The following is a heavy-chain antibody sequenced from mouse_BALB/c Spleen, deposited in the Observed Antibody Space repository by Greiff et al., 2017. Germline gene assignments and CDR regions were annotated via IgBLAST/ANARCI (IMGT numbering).Heavy chain of an antibody. J-gene: IGHJ4*01. Sequence: EVKLMESGGGLVKLGGSLKLSCAASGFTFSSYYMSWVRQTPEKRLELVAAINSNGGSTYYPDTVKGRFTISRDNAKNTLYLQMSSLKSEDTALYYCARHYEGYAMDYWGQGTSVTVSS. CDR1: GFTFSSYY. CDR2: INSNGGST. D-gene: IGHD2-3*01. CDR3: ARHYEGYAMDY. V-gene: IGHV5-6-2*01.